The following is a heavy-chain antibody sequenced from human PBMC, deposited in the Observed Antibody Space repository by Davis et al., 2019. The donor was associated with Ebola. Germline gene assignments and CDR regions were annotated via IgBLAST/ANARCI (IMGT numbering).Heavy chain of an antibody. V-gene: IGHV3-48*01. Sequence: GESLKTSCAASGFTFSSYSMNWVRQAPGKGLEWVSYISSSSSTIYYADSVKGRFTISRDNSKNTLYLQMSSLRAEDTAVYYCVKEDLVGYWGQGTLVTVSS. CDR3: VKEDLVGY. CDR2: ISSSSSTI. D-gene: IGHD3-3*01. J-gene: IGHJ4*02. CDR1: GFTFSSYS.